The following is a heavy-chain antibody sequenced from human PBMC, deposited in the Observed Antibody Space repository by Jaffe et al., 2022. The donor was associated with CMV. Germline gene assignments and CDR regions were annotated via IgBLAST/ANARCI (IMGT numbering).Heavy chain of an antibody. CDR3: ARGSTEVGAFDI. CDR2: IWYDGSNK. J-gene: IGHJ3*02. Sequence: QVQLVESGGGVVQPGRSLRLSCAASGFTFSSYGMHWVRQAPGKGLEWVAVIWYDGSNKYYADSVKGRFTISRDNSKNTLYLQMNSLRAEDTAVYYCARGSTEVGAFDIWGQGTMVTVSS. V-gene: IGHV3-33*08. CDR1: GFTFSSYG. D-gene: IGHD2-2*01.